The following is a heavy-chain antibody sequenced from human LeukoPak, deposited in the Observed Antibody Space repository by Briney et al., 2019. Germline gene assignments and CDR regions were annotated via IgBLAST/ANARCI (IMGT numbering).Heavy chain of an antibody. CDR1: GGSISSYY. J-gene: IGHJ3*02. CDR2: IYTSRST. V-gene: IGHV4-4*07. Sequence: TSETLSLTCTVSGGSISSYYWSWIRQPAGKGLEWVGRIYTSRSTNYNPSLKSRVTMSVDTSKNQFSLKLSSVTAADTAVYYCARESGGETNGAFDIWGQGTMVTVSS. D-gene: IGHD3-16*01. CDR3: ARESGGETNGAFDI.